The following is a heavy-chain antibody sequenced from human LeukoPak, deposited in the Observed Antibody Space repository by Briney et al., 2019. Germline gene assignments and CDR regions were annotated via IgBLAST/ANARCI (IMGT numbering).Heavy chain of an antibody. J-gene: IGHJ5*02. CDR3: ARDRRVPAANWFDP. Sequence: GASVKVSCQASGYTFTAYYMHWVRQAPGQGLEWMGWINPNSGGTNYAQKFQGRVTMTRDTSISTAYMELSRLRSDDTAVYYCARDRRVPAANWFDPWGQGTLVTVSS. CDR2: INPNSGGT. D-gene: IGHD2-2*01. CDR1: GYTFTAYY. V-gene: IGHV1-2*02.